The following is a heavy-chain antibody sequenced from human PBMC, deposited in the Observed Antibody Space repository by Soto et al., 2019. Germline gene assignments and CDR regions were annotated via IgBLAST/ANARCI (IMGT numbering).Heavy chain of an antibody. CDR3: ARRAAGIVNYFDN. V-gene: IGHV4-31*03. CDR1: GDSITSGGYY. D-gene: IGHD2-21*01. J-gene: IGHJ4*02. CDR2: IYSSGNT. Sequence: QVQLQESGPGLLMPSETLSLTCSVSGDSITSGGYYWAWIRQHRVKGLEWIGYIYSSGNTFYSPPPTCRVAMSNNTSKNLLLLQLGSATAADTAVYYCARRAAGIVNYFDNWGQGTLVTASS.